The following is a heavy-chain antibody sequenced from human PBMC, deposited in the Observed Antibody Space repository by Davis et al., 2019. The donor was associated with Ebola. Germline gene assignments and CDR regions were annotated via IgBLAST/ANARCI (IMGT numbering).Heavy chain of an antibody. CDR2: ISAYNGNT. D-gene: IGHD3-16*01. CDR1: GYTFTSYG. V-gene: IGHV1-18*01. CDR3: ARDDPYDYIWGSYAGSGMDV. J-gene: IGHJ6*02. Sequence: ASVKVSCKASGYTFTSYGISWVRQAPGQGLEWMGWISAYNGNTNYAQKLQGRVTMTTDTSTSTAYMELSSLRSEDTAVYYCARDDPYDYIWGSYAGSGMDVWGQGTTVTVSS.